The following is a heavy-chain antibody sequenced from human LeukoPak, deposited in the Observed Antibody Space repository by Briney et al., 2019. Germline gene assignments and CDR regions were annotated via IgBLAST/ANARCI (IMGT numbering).Heavy chain of an antibody. D-gene: IGHD3-22*01. J-gene: IGHJ5*02. V-gene: IGHV4-4*07. Sequence: SETLSLTCTVSGGSISSYYWSWIRQPAGKGLEWIGRIYTSGSTNYNPSLKSRVTMSVDTSKNQFSLKLSSVTAADTAVYYCARESYYYDSSGFPYNWFDPWGQGTLVTVSS. CDR2: IYTSGST. CDR1: GGSISSYY. CDR3: ARESYYYDSSGFPYNWFDP.